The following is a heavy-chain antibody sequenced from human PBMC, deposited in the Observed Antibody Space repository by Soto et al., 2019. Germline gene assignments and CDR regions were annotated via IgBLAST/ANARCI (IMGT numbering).Heavy chain of an antibody. Sequence: SETLSLTCTVSGGSISSGGYYWSWIRQHPGKGLEWIGYIYYSGSTYYNPSLKSRVTISVDTSKNQFSLKLSSVTAADTAVYYCASGFYDILTGYYLDVWGQGTLVTVSS. D-gene: IGHD3-9*01. CDR3: ASGFYDILTGYYLDV. CDR1: GGSISSGGYY. J-gene: IGHJ4*02. V-gene: IGHV4-31*03. CDR2: IYYSGST.